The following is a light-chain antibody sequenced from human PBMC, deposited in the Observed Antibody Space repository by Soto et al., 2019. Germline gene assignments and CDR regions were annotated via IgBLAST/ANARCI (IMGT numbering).Light chain of an antibody. Sequence: DIQMTPSPSSLSASVGDRVTITCRASQSITIYLNWYQQKPGEAPNLLIFGASTLQSGVPSRFSGSGSGTEFTLTITSLQTEDFATYYCQQYITYSTFGQGTKVDIK. J-gene: IGKJ1*01. CDR1: QSITIY. CDR2: GAS. CDR3: QQYITYST. V-gene: IGKV1-39*01.